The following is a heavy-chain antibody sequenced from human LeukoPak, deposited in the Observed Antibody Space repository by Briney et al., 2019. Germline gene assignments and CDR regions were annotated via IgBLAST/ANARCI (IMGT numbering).Heavy chain of an antibody. V-gene: IGHV1-2*02. J-gene: IGHJ4*02. CDR2: INPNSGGT. CDR1: GYTFTGYY. CDR3: ATGIAVASSYYFDY. Sequence: ASVKVSCKASGYTFTGYYMHWVRQAPGQGLEWMGWINPNSGGTNYAQKFQGRVTMTEDTSTDTAYMELSSLRSEDTAVYYCATGIAVASSYYFDYWGQGTLVTVSS. D-gene: IGHD6-19*01.